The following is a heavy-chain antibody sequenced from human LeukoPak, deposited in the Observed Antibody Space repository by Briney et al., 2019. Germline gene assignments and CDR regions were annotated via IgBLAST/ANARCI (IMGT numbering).Heavy chain of an antibody. D-gene: IGHD2-2*01. CDR2: INNDGSST. CDR1: GFTFSTYW. CDR3: ARGRSAGRHGTSQPLYCSSTSCHGARYYYMDV. V-gene: IGHV3-74*01. J-gene: IGHJ6*03. Sequence: PGGSLRLSCAASGFTFSTYWMHWVRQPPGRGLVWVSRINNDGSSTSYADSVKGRFTISRDNAKNSLYLQMNSLRAEDTAVYYCARGRSAGRHGTSQPLYCSSTSCHGARYYYMDVWGKGTTVTVSS.